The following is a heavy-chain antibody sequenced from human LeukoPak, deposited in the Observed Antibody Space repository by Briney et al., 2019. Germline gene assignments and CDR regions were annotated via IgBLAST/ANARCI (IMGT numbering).Heavy chain of an antibody. CDR3: ASQSTPVLPFDI. CDR2: IYSAGTT. J-gene: IGHJ3*02. CDR1: GFTFSSYS. V-gene: IGHV3-66*04. Sequence: GGSLRLSCAASGFTFSSYSMNWVRQAPGKGLEWVSVIYSAGTTYYADSVKGRFTISRDNSKNTLYLQMNSLRVEDTAVYYCASQSTPVLPFDIWGQGTMVTVSS.